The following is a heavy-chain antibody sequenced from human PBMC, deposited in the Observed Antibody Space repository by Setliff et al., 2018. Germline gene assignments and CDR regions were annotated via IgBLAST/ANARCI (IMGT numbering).Heavy chain of an antibody. CDR3: TRARGSNNSPEDFDY. J-gene: IGHJ4*02. D-gene: IGHD1-20*01. CDR1: GASISSEAYY. V-gene: IGHV4-31*03. Sequence: SETLSLTCIVSGASISSEAYYWSWIRQHPGKGLEWIGYIYYSGSTYYNPYLKSRVTMSLDTSRNQFSLELRSVTAADTAIYYCTRARGSNNSPEDFDYWGLGTLVTVSS. CDR2: IYYSGST.